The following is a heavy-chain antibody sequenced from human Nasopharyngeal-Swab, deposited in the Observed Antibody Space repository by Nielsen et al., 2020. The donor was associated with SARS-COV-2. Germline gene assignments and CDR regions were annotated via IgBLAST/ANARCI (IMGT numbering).Heavy chain of an antibody. J-gene: IGHJ6*03. CDR2: ISSNGGST. Sequence: VRQAPGKGLEYVSAISSNGGSTYYANSVKGRFTISRDNSKNTLYLQMGSLGAEDMAVYYCARTPLGYYYYYMDVWGKGTTVTVSS. V-gene: IGHV3-64*01. CDR3: ARTPLGYYYYYMDV.